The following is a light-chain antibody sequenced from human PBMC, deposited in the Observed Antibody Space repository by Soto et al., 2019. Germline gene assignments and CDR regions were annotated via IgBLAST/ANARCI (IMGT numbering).Light chain of an antibody. V-gene: IGLV7-46*01. J-gene: IGLJ2*01. CDR3: LLSYSGASVV. CDR1: TGAVTSGHY. CDR2: DTS. Sequence: QAVVTQEPSLTVSPGGTVTLTCGSSTGAVTSGHYPFWFQQKPGQAPMTMIYDTSNKHSWTPARFSCSLLGGKAALTLSGAQPEDEAEYSCLLSYSGASVVFGGGTKLTVL.